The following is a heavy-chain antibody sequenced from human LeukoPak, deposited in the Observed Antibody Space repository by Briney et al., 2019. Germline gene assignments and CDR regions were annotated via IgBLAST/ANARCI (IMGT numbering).Heavy chain of an antibody. Sequence: QAGGSLRLSCAASGFTFSSYGMHWVRQAPGKGLEWVAVIWYDGSIKYYADSVKGRFTISRDNSKNTLYLQMNSLRAEDTAVYYCAKGYCSSTSCYLVYFQHWGQGTLVTVSS. J-gene: IGHJ1*01. CDR1: GFTFSSYG. CDR3: AKGYCSSTSCYLVYFQH. CDR2: IWYDGSIK. V-gene: IGHV3-33*06. D-gene: IGHD2-2*01.